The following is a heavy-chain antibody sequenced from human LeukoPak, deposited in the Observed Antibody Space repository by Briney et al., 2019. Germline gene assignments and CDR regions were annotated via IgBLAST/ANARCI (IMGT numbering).Heavy chain of an antibody. CDR3: GIFNAGSMD. Sequence: PSETLSLACAVYGRSFNDFSWKWFRQPPGKGLEWIGEIDQSGGSKYNRLLKSQVTISVDKSQDQLSLRLNSATAADTAVYYCGIFNAGSMDWGRGTLPTVSS. CDR2: IDQSGGS. V-gene: IGHV4-34*01. D-gene: IGHD3-10*01. CDR1: GRSFNDFS. J-gene: IGHJ1*01.